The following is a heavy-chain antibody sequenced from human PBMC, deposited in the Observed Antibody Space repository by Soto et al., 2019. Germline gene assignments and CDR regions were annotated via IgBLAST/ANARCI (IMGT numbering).Heavy chain of an antibody. D-gene: IGHD3-9*01. J-gene: IGHJ5*02. Sequence: PSETLSLTCAVYGGSFSGYYWSWIRQPPGKGLEWIGEINHSGSTNYNPSLKSRVTISVDTSKNQFSLKLSSVTAADTAVYYCARGKDILTGPGWFDPWGQGTMVTVYS. CDR3: ARGKDILTGPGWFDP. CDR1: GGSFSGYY. CDR2: INHSGST. V-gene: IGHV4-34*01.